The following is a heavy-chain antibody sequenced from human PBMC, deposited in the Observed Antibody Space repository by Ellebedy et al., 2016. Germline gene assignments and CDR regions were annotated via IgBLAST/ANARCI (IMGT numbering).Heavy chain of an antibody. D-gene: IGHD4-17*01. CDR1: GYTFTSYA. CDR3: ARDDTYGSYWYFDL. CDR2: ISAYNGNT. J-gene: IGHJ2*01. Sequence: ASVKVSXKASGYTFTSYAMHWVRQAPGQRLEWMGWISAYNGNTNYAQKFQGRVTITADKSTSTAYMELSSLRSEDTAVYYCARDDTYGSYWYFDLWGRGTLVTVSS. V-gene: IGHV1-3*01.